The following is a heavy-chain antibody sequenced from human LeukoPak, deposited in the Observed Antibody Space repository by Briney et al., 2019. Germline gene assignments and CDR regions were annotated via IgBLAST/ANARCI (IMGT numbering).Heavy chain of an antibody. V-gene: IGHV1-8*01. CDR1: GYTFTSYD. Sequence: ASVKVSCKASGYTFTSYDINWVRQATGPGLEWMGWMNPNSGNTGYAQKFQGRVTMTRNTSISTAYMELSRLRSDDTAVYYCARDLEWLYPGGAFDIWGQGTMVTVSS. D-gene: IGHD3-3*01. J-gene: IGHJ3*02. CDR2: MNPNSGNT. CDR3: ARDLEWLYPGGAFDI.